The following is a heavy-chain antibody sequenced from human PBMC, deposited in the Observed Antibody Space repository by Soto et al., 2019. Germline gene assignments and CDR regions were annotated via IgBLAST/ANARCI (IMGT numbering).Heavy chain of an antibody. CDR3: ARAYTWGVAVAGM. J-gene: IGHJ4*02. CDR1: GYTFTSFD. V-gene: IGHV1-8*01. Sequence: QVQLVQSGAEVKKPGASVKVSCKTSGYTFTSFDINWVRQATGQGLEWMGWMNPNSGNTGYAQKFQGRVTMTRNTSKSTAYMELSSLRSEDTAVYYCARAYTWGVAVAGMWGQGTLVTVSS. CDR2: MNPNSGNT. D-gene: IGHD6-19*01.